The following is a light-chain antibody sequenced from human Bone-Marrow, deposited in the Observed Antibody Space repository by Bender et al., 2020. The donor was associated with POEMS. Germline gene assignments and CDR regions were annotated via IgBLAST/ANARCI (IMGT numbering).Light chain of an antibody. CDR3: SSYTSRTTLFV. Sequence: QSALTQPASVSGSPGQSITISCTGTSSDVGGYDFVSWYQQHPGKTPKLIIYDVKTRPSGVSSRFSGSKSGNTASLTISGLQADDEADYYCSSYTSRTTLFVFGSGTQVTIL. CDR1: SSDVGGYDF. CDR2: DVK. V-gene: IGLV2-14*03. J-gene: IGLJ1*01.